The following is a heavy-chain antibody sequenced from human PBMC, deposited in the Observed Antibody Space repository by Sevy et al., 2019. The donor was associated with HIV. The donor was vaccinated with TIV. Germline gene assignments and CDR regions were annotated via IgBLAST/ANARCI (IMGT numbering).Heavy chain of an antibody. V-gene: IGHV3-9*01. CDR2: ISWNSGSI. Sequence: GGSLRLSCAASGFTFDDYAMHWVRQAPGKGLEWVSGISWNSGSIGYADSVKGRLTISRDNAKNSLYLQMNSLRAEDTALYYCAKDGYSSTYYGGYYFDYWGQGTPVTVSS. D-gene: IGHD1-26*01. CDR1: GFTFDDYA. CDR3: AKDGYSSTYYGGYYFDY. J-gene: IGHJ4*02.